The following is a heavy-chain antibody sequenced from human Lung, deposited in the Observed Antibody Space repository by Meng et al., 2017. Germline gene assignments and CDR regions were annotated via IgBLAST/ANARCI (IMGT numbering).Heavy chain of an antibody. CDR3: ARGPTTMAHDFDY. CDR2: INHSGST. CDR1: GGSFSDYY. D-gene: IGHD4-11*01. V-gene: IGHV4-34*01. J-gene: IGHJ4*02. Sequence: QGQLQQGGAGLLKPSETPSLTCVVSGGSFSDYYWSWIRQPPGKGLEWIGEINHSGSTNYNPSLESRATISVDTSQNNLSLKLSSVTAADSAVYYCARGPTTMAHDFDYWGQGTLVTVFS.